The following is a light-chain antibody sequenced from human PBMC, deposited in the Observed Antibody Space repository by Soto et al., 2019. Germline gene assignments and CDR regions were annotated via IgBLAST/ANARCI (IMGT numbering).Light chain of an antibody. CDR1: SGHSSYA. J-gene: IGLJ3*02. CDR2: LNSDGSH. V-gene: IGLV4-69*01. CDR3: QTWGTGIRV. Sequence: QSVLTQSPSASASLGASVKLTCTLSSGHSSYAIAWHQQQPEKGPRYLMKLNSDGSHSKGDGIPDRFSGSSSGAERYLTISSLQSEDEADYYCQTWGTGIRVFGGGTKLPDL.